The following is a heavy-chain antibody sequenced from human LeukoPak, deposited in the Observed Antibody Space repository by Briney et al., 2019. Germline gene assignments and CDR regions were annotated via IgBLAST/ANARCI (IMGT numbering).Heavy chain of an antibody. V-gene: IGHV3-23*01. Sequence: GGSLRLSCAPSGFTFSTFAMSWVRQAPGKGLEWVSTIGGSGGSTYYADSVKGRFTISRDNSKNTLYLQMNSLRAEDTAVYYCARSADRLIITFDYWGQGTLVTVSS. J-gene: IGHJ4*02. D-gene: IGHD3-9*01. CDR1: GFTFSTFA. CDR2: IGGSGGST. CDR3: ARSADRLIITFDY.